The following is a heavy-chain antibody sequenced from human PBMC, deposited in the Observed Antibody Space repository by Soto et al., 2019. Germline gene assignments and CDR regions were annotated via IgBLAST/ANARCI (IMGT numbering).Heavy chain of an antibody. V-gene: IGHV1-18*01. CDR2: ISAYNGNT. Sequence: QVQLVQSGAEVKKPGASVKVSCKASGYTFTSYGISWVRQAPGQGLEWMGWISAYNGNTNYAQKLQGRVTMTTDTSTSTAYMERRSLRSDDTAVYYCARASSGVGSYDILTGAQGRWFDPWGQGTLVTVSS. CDR1: GYTFTSYG. CDR3: ARASSGVGSYDILTGAQGRWFDP. D-gene: IGHD3-9*01. J-gene: IGHJ5*02.